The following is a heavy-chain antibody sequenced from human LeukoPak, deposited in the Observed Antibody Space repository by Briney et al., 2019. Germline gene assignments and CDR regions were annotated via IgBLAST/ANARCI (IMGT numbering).Heavy chain of an antibody. CDR3: ARDRRLGRGYITPINY. CDR2: IWYDGSNK. J-gene: IGHJ4*02. CDR1: GFTFSSYG. V-gene: IGHV3-33*01. D-gene: IGHD5-12*01. Sequence: GRSLRLSCGASGFTFSSYGMHWVRQAPGKGLEWVAVIWYDGSNKYYADSVKGRFTISRDNSKNTLYLQMNSLRAEDTAVYYCARDRRLGRGYITPINYWGQGTLVTVSS.